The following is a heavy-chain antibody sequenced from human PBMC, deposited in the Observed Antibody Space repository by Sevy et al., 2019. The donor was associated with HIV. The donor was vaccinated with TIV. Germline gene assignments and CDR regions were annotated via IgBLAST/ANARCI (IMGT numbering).Heavy chain of an antibody. CDR3: ARDPTYYDFWSGYYTGWFDP. D-gene: IGHD3-3*01. CDR2: ISSSGSTI. CDR1: GFTFSDYY. Sequence: GGSLRLSCAASGFTFSDYYMSWVRQAPGKGLEWVSYISSSGSTIYYADSVKVRFTISRDNAKNSMYLQMNSLRAEDMAVYYCARDPTYYDFWSGYYTGWFDPWGQGTLVTVSS. V-gene: IGHV3-11*01. J-gene: IGHJ5*02.